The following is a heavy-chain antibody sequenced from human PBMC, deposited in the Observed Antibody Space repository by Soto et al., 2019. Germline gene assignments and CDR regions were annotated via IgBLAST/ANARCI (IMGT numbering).Heavy chain of an antibody. J-gene: IGHJ4*02. D-gene: IGHD3-9*01. CDR1: GGSISSYY. V-gene: IGHV4-59*04. CDR3: ARGYFDWLYYFDY. Sequence: PSETMSLTCTVSGGSISSYYWSWIRQPPGKGLEWIGYIYYSGSTYYNPSLKSRVTISVDTSKNQFSLKLSSVTAADTAVYYCARGYFDWLYYFDYWGQGTLVTVSS. CDR2: IYYSGST.